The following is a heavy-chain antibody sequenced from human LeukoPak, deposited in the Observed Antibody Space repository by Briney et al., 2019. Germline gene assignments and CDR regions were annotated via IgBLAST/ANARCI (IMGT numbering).Heavy chain of an antibody. CDR1: GYSFSSYG. D-gene: IGHD2/OR15-2a*01. CDR3: ARDNRVFLYFEEGADH. CDR2: ISAYNGNA. J-gene: IGHJ5*02. V-gene: IGHV1-18*01. Sequence: GASVKVSCKASGYSFSSYGLTWVRQAPGQGLEWLGWISAYNGNANYAQKVEGRVTMTTDTSTSTAYMELRSLRSDDTAVYYCARDNRVFLYFEEGADHWGQGTLVTVSS.